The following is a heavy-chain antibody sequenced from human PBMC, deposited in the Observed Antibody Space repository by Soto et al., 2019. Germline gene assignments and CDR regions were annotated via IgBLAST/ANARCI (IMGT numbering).Heavy chain of an antibody. V-gene: IGHV4-59*01. CDR2: IYYSGST. D-gene: IGHD6-6*01. J-gene: IGHJ3*02. Sequence: PSETLSLTCTASGGSISSYYWSWIRQPPGKGLEWIGYIYYSGSTNYNPSLKSRVTISVDTSKNQFSLKLSSVTAADTAVYYCAREGSVGAFDIWGQGTMVTVS. CDR1: GGSISSYY. CDR3: AREGSVGAFDI.